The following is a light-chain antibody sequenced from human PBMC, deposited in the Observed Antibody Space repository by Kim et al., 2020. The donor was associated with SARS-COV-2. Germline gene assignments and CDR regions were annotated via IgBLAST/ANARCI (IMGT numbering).Light chain of an antibody. CDR1: SGDVGGYNV. Sequence: GQSLPISRKGTSGDVGGYNVGSWYQQLPGKAPKLVMYEVTKRPSGVPDRFSGSKSGNTASLTVSGLQSEDEADYYCSSYAGNNHWVFGGGTQLTVL. CDR3: SSYAGNNHWV. J-gene: IGLJ3*02. V-gene: IGLV2-8*01. CDR2: EVT.